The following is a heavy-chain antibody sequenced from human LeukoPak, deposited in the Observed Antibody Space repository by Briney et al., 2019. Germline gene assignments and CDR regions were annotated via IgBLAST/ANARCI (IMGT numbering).Heavy chain of an antibody. Sequence: PGGSLRLSCAASGFTFDDYAMHWVRQAPGKGLEWVSGISWNSGSIGYADPVKGRFTISRDNAKNSLYLQMNSLRAEDTALYYCAKGRKRAITMIVVAALDAFDIWGQGTMVTVSS. D-gene: IGHD3-22*01. J-gene: IGHJ3*02. CDR3: AKGRKRAITMIVVAALDAFDI. CDR1: GFTFDDYA. CDR2: ISWNSGSI. V-gene: IGHV3-9*01.